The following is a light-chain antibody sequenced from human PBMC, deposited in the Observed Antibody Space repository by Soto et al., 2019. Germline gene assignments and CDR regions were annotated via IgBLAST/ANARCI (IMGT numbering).Light chain of an antibody. J-gene: IGKJ1*01. V-gene: IGKV1-6*01. CDR3: LQDYNYPPWT. CDR1: QGIRND. Sequence: AIQMTQSPSSLSASVGDRVTITCRASQGIRNDLGWYQQKPGKAPKILIYAASSLQSGVPSRFSGSGSGTDFTLTISSLQPEDFANYYCLQDYNYPPWTFGQGTKVEIK. CDR2: AAS.